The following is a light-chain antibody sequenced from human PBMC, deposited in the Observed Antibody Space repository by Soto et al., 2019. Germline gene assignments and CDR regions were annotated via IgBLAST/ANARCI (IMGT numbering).Light chain of an antibody. J-gene: IGKJ1*01. V-gene: IGKV1-5*01. CDR1: QSISTW. CDR2: AAS. Sequence: DTQMTQSPSTLSASIGDRVTITCRASQSISTWLAWYQQKPGKAPKLLIYAASTLENGVPTRFSGTGSETEFTLTVSSLQPDDSATYYCQQYNSYSTFGQGTKVDIK. CDR3: QQYNSYST.